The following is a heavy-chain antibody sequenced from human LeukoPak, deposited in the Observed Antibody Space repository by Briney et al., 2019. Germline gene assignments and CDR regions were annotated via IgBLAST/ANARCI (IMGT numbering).Heavy chain of an antibody. D-gene: IGHD6-19*01. CDR3: ARPYDSGWYGAFDL. CDR2: IYPSGST. Sequence: SSETLSLTCTLSVGSISIYYWSCIRQPPGKGVEWIGYIYPSGSTNYNPSLKSRVTISVHTSKNQFSLKLTSVTAADTAVYYCARPYDSGWYGAFDLWGQGTMVTVSS. CDR1: VGSISIYY. J-gene: IGHJ3*01. V-gene: IGHV4-4*09.